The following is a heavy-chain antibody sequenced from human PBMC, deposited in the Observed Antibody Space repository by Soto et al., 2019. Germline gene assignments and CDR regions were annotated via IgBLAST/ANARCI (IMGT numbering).Heavy chain of an antibody. J-gene: IGHJ5*01. D-gene: IGHD6-19*01. CDR3: AKARKYSSPYDS. Sequence: EVQLLESGGGLVQPGGSLRLSCATSGFMFGSYAMNWVRQAPGKGLEWVSVISGVGSTTNYADSVRGRFTTSRDSSTDTVYLQMYSLRVEDTAVYYCAKARKYSSPYDSWGQGTLVTVSS. V-gene: IGHV3-23*01. CDR1: GFMFGSYA. CDR2: ISGVGSTT.